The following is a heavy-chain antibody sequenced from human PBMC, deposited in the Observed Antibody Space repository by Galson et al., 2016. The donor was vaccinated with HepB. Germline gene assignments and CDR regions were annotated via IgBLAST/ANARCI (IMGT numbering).Heavy chain of an antibody. CDR3: ARVVGVQVGVDY. D-gene: IGHD3-16*01. Sequence: SLRLSCAASGFTLDYHGMHWVRQTPGKGPEWVAVICYVGTKKYYIDSVRGRFIISRDNSKNTVYLQMNSLKVEDRAIYYCARVVGVQVGVDYWGQGTTVTVSS. J-gene: IGHJ6*02. CDR2: ICYVGTKK. V-gene: IGHV3-33*01. CDR1: GFTLDYHG.